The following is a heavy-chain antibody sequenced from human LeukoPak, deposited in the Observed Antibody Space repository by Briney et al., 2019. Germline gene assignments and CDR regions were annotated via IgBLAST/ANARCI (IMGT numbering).Heavy chain of an antibody. CDR2: IKSRTDGEAT. Sequence: GGSLRLSCTASGFTFSSVWMTWVRQAPGKGLEWVGRIKSRTDGEATDYAAPVKGRVSISRDDSENTLYLQMNSLKNEDTAVYFCTTVHGAAPVNFAYWGQGSLVTVSS. D-gene: IGHD6-25*01. CDR1: GFTFSSVW. J-gene: IGHJ4*02. V-gene: IGHV3-15*01. CDR3: TTVHGAAPVNFAY.